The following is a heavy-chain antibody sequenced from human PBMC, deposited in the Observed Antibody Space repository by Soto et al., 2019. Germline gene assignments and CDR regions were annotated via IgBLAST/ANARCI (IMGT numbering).Heavy chain of an antibody. V-gene: IGHV1-18*01. D-gene: IGHD2-2*01. CDR2: ISAYNGNT. CDR3: ARDGVVVVPAAHYYYYGMDV. CDR1: GYTFTSDG. J-gene: IGHJ6*02. Sequence: ASVKVSCKASGYTFTSDGISWVRQAPGQGLEWMGWISAYNGNTNYAQKLQGRVTMTTDTSTSTAYMELRSLRSDDTAVYYCARDGVVVVPAAHYYYYGMDVWGQGTAVTVSS.